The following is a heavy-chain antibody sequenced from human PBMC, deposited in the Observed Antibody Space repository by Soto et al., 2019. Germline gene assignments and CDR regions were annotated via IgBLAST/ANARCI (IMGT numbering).Heavy chain of an antibody. CDR3: ARDLYGYAAFDI. J-gene: IGHJ3*02. D-gene: IGHD5-12*01. CDR1: GGSISSGDYY. Sequence: SETLSLTCTVSGGSISSGDYYWSWIRQPPGKGLEWIGYIYYSGSTYYNPSLKSRVTISVDTSKNRFSLKLSSVTAADTAVYYCARDLYGYAAFDIWGQGTMVTVSS. CDR2: IYYSGST. V-gene: IGHV4-30-4*01.